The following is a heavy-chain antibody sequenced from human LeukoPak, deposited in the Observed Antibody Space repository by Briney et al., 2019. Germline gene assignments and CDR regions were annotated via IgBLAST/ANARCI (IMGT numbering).Heavy chain of an antibody. J-gene: IGHJ4*02. V-gene: IGHV3-74*01. D-gene: IGHD5-24*01. Sequence: GGSLRLSCAASGFTFTTYWMHWVRHAPGMGLVWVSSINSDGSRTNYADSVQGRFTISRDNAKNTLYLQMNSLRAEDTAVYYCARVRIELATMLLDYWGQGTLVTVSS. CDR1: GFTFTTYW. CDR2: INSDGSRT. CDR3: ARVRIELATMLLDY.